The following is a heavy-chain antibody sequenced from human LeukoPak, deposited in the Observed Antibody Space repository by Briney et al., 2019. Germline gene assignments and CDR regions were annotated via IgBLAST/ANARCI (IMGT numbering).Heavy chain of an antibody. D-gene: IGHD5-18*01. V-gene: IGHV3-21*01. CDR2: ISSSSSYI. CDR3: ARDERGYSYGYVY. CDR1: GFTFSSYS. J-gene: IGHJ4*02. Sequence: GGSLRLSCAASGFTFSSYSMNWVRQAPGKGLEWVSSISSSSSYIYYADSVKGRFTISRDNAKNSLYLQMNSLRAEDTAVYYCARDERGYSYGYVYWGQGTLVTVSS.